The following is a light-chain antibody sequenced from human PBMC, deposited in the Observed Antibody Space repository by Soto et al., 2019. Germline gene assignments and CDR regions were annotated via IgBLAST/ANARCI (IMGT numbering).Light chain of an antibody. CDR2: DES. J-gene: IGKJ1*01. V-gene: IGKV3-11*01. CDR3: QHRSDWPPT. CDR1: QSGSSY. Sequence: EIVLTQSPAPLSLSPGERATLSCRASQSGSSYLACYQQKPGQAPRLLIYDESKRATGIPARFSGSGSGTGLSLTISSLDPEDFAVYCCQHRSDWPPTVGQGTKVEIK.